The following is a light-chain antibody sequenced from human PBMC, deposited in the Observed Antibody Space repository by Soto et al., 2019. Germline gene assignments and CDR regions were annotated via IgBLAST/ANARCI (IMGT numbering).Light chain of an antibody. CDR1: ETIARY. CDR2: AAS. Sequence: DIQLTQSPSSLSASVGDRVTITCRASETIARYLNWYQQKPGKAPNLLIYAASTLKSGFPSRFSGTGSGTDFTLTISRLQPEDFATYYCQQSYTYVRTFGQGTKVQIK. V-gene: IGKV1-39*01. CDR3: QQSYTYVRT. J-gene: IGKJ2*01.